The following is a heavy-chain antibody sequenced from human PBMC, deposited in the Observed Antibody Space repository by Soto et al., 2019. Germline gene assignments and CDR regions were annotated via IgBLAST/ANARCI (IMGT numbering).Heavy chain of an antibody. CDR2: ISGSGGST. CDR3: AQTGIVATSGFDY. CDR1: GFTFSSYA. D-gene: IGHD5-12*01. V-gene: IGHV3-23*01. J-gene: IGHJ4*02. Sequence: EVQLLESGGGLVQPGGSLRLSCAASGFTFSSYAMSWVRQAPGKGLEWVSAISGSGGSTYYADSVKGRFTISRDNSKNTLYLQMNGLRAEDTAVYYCAQTGIVATSGFDYWGQGTLVTVSS.